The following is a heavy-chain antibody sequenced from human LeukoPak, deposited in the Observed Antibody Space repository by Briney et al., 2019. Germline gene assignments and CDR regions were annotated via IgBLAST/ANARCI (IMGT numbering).Heavy chain of an antibody. CDR2: IKRDGSEK. D-gene: IGHD3-9*01. V-gene: IGHV3-7*01. CDR3: ATGGYFDWLLPRFDY. J-gene: IGHJ4*02. CDR1: GFTFSSYW. Sequence: PGGSLRLSCAASGFTFSSYWMSWVRQAPGKGLEWVANIKRDGSEKYYVDSVKGRFTISRDNAKNSLYLQMNSLRAEDTAVYYCATGGYFDWLLPRFDYWGQGTLVTVSS.